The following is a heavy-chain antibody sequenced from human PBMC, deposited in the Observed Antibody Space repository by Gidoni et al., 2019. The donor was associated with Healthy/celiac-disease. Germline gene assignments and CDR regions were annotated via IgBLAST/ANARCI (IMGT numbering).Heavy chain of an antibody. CDR1: GCSISSYY. Sequence: QVQLQESGPGLVKPSGTLSLTCTVSGCSISSYYWSWIRQPPGKGLEWIGYIYYSGSTNYNPSLKSRVTISVDTSKSQFSLKLSSVTAADTAVYYCAREVPGGYCSSTSCLEYYMDVWGKGTTVTVSS. CDR3: AREVPGGYCSSTSCLEYYMDV. J-gene: IGHJ6*03. V-gene: IGHV4-59*01. CDR2: IYYSGST. D-gene: IGHD2-2*03.